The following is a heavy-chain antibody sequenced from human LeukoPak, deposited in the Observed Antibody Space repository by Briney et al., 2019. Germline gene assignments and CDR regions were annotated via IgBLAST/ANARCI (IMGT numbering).Heavy chain of an antibody. D-gene: IGHD3-22*01. Sequence: ASVTVSCKTSGGTFSTSAISWVRRAPGQGLEWMGGIIPIFGTGNYAQKFQGRVTITADEFTSTAYMELSSLTSEDTAVYYCARGLGDSSGYYFSDNWGQGTLVTVSS. V-gene: IGHV1-69*13. CDR1: GGTFSTSA. CDR2: IIPIFGTG. J-gene: IGHJ4*02. CDR3: ARGLGDSSGYYFSDN.